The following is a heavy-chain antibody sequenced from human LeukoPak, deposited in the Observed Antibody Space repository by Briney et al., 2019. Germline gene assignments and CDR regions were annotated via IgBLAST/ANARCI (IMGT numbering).Heavy chain of an antibody. V-gene: IGHV3-48*01. Sequence: GGSLRLSCAASGFTFSSYSMNWVRQAPGKGLEWVSYISSSSSTIYYADSVKGRFTISRDNAKNSLYLQMNSLRAEDTAVYCCAREFDPWGQGTLVTVSS. CDR1: GFTFSSYS. CDR3: AREFDP. J-gene: IGHJ5*02. CDR2: ISSSSSTI.